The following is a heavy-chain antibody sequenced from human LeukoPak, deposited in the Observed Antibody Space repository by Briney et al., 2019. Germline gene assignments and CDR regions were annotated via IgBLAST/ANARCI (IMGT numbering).Heavy chain of an antibody. J-gene: IGHJ5*02. V-gene: IGHV3-7*01. CDR1: GFTFSSYW. CDR2: IKQNGGEK. CDR3: ARGLYIWFGESLSPNWFDP. D-gene: IGHD3-10*01. Sequence: GGSLRLSCAASGFTFSSYWMSWVRQAPGKGLEWVANIKQNGGEKYYVDSVKGRFTISRDNAKNSLYLQMNSLRAEDTAVYYCARGLYIWFGESLSPNWFDPWGQGTLVTVSS.